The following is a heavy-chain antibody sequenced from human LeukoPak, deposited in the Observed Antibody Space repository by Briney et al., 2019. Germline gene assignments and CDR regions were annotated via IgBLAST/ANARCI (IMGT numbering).Heavy chain of an antibody. CDR3: TTAPSGSIVVVPAAINYYGMDV. CDR1: GFTFSNAW. J-gene: IGHJ6*02. V-gene: IGHV3-15*01. D-gene: IGHD2-2*01. Sequence: PGGSMRLSCAASGFTFSNAWMSWVRQAPGKGREWVGRIKSKTDGGTTDYAAPVKGRFTISRDDSKNTLYLQLNSLKTEDTAVYYCTTAPSGSIVVVPAAINYYGMDVWGQGTTVTVSS. CDR2: IKSKTDGGTT.